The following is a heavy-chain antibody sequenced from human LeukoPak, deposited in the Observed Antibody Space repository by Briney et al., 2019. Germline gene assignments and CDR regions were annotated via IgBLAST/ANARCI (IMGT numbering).Heavy chain of an antibody. D-gene: IGHD2-2*01. CDR1: GGSISSYY. J-gene: IGHJ4*02. CDR3: ARLGYCSSTSCSDDY. CDR2: IYYSGST. V-gene: IGHV4-59*12. Sequence: PSETLSLTCTVSGGSISSYYWSWIRQPPGKGLEWIGYIYYSGSTNYNPSLKSRVTMSVDTSKNQFSLKLSSVTAADTAVYYCARLGYCSSTSCSDDYWGQGTLVTVSS.